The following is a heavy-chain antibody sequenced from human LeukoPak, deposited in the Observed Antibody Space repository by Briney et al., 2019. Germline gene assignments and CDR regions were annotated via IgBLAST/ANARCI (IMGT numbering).Heavy chain of an antibody. D-gene: IGHD1-1*01. CDR1: GGSVSSGSYY. V-gene: IGHV4-61*01. CDR3: ARDRAGTTWGGRDWFDP. Sequence: SETLSLTCTVSGGSVSSGSYYWSWIRQPPGKGLEWIGYIYYSGSTNYNPSLKSRVTISVDTSKNQFSLKLSSVTAADTAVYYCARDRAGTTWGGRDWFDPWGQGTLVTVSS. J-gene: IGHJ5*02. CDR2: IYYSGST.